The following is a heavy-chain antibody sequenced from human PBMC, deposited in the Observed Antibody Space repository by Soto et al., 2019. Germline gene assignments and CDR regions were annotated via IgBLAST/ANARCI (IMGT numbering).Heavy chain of an antibody. CDR3: ARRAYCNNRSCHGGRGANWFDP. V-gene: IGHV7-4-1*02. CDR1: GYTFTSYA. CDR2: INTNTGNP. D-gene: IGHD2-2*01. Sequence: ASVKVSCKSSGYTFTSYAMNCVRQSPGQGLEWMGWINTNTGNPTYAQGFTGRFVFSLDTSVSTAYLQWSSLKASDTAMYYCARRAYCNNRSCHGGRGANWFDPWGQGTLVTVSS. J-gene: IGHJ5*02.